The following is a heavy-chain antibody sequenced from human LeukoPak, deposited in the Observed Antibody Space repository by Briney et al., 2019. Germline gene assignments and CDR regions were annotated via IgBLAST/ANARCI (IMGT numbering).Heavy chain of an antibody. J-gene: IGHJ5*02. CDR2: IPYSGST. Sequence: PSETLSLTCTVSGDSISSYYGSWIRQPPGKGLEWIGYIPYSGSTNYNPSLKSRVTISVYTAKNQFTLELSSVNAADTAVYYCARGTTISVAGSQFDPWGQGTLVTVST. V-gene: IGHV4-59*01. CDR3: ARGTTISVAGSQFDP. CDR1: GDSISSYY. D-gene: IGHD6-19*01.